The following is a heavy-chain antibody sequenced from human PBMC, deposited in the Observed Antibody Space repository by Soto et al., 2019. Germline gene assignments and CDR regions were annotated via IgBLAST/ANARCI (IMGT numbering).Heavy chain of an antibody. J-gene: IGHJ4*02. V-gene: IGHV4-31*11. CDR1: GGSISSGGYY. Sequence: QVQLQESGPGLVKPSQTLSLTCAVSGGSISSGGYYWSWIRQHPGKGLEWIGYIYYSGNTHYNASVKSRVTISMDTSKNQFSLKLSSVTAADTAVYDCARVGGGTTNCTNVDFWGQGTLVTVS. CDR3: ARVGGGTTNCTNVDF. D-gene: IGHD2-15*01. CDR2: IYYSGNT.